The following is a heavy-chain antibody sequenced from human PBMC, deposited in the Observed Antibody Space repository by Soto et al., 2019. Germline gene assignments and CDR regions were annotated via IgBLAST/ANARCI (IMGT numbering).Heavy chain of an antibody. CDR1: GYTFTGYY. D-gene: IGHD2-2*02. Sequence: QVQLVQSGAEVKKPGASVKVSCKASGYTFTGYYMHWVRQAPGQGLEWMGWINPNSGGTNYAQKFQGWVPKSRDTCIGRGYMEPLRLRSDDRPVYYCAREEHCSSTSCYMRNWFDPWGQGTLGTVSS. J-gene: IGHJ5*02. CDR3: AREEHCSSTSCYMRNWFDP. V-gene: IGHV1-2*04. CDR2: INPNSGGT.